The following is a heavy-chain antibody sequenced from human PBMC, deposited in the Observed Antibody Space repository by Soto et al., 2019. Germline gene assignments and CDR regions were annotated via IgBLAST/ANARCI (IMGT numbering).Heavy chain of an antibody. D-gene: IGHD1-1*01. CDR2: MLYDGTNI. J-gene: IGHJ5*02. Sequence: QVQLVESGGGVVQPGRSPRLSCAASGFSFSTFGMHWVRQAPGKGLEWLAGMLYDGTNIHYADSVKGRFTISRDSSKNTGYLEMNNLRAEDTAVYFCAKDDGTGSWGQGTLVTVSS. CDR3: AKDDGTGS. CDR1: GFSFSTFG. V-gene: IGHV3-30*18.